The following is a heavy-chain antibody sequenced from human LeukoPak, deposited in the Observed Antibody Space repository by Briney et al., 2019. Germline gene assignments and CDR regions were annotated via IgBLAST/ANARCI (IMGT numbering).Heavy chain of an antibody. V-gene: IGHV3-23*01. D-gene: IGHD3-22*01. CDR2: ISGGGGST. J-gene: IGHJ4*02. CDR3: AKDRAYYYDSSGYYHFDS. CDR1: GFTFSNCA. Sequence: GGSLRLSCAASGFTFSNCAMSWVRQAPGKGLEWISGISGGGGSTYYADSVKGRFTISRDNSKNTLYVQLNSLRADGTAVYYCAKDRAYYYDSSGYYHFDSWGQGTLVTVSS.